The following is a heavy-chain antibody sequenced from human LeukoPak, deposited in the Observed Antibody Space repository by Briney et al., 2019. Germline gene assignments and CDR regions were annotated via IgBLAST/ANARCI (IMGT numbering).Heavy chain of an antibody. J-gene: IGHJ4*02. Sequence: SETLSLTCAVYGGSFSTYCGSWIRQPPGKGLEWIGEINHSGSTNYNPSLKSRVTISVDTSKNQFSLKLSSVTAADTAVYFCARSPNFDGDYWGQGTLVTVSS. CDR2: INHSGST. D-gene: IGHD3-9*01. V-gene: IGHV4-34*01. CDR1: GGSFSTYC. CDR3: ARSPNFDGDY.